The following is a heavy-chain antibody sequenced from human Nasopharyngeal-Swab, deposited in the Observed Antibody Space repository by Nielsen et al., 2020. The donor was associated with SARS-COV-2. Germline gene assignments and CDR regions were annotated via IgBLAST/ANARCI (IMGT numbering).Heavy chain of an antibody. Sequence: WVRQAPGQRLEWIGWIVVGSGNTSYAQKFQERVTITRDMSTSTVYMELSSLRSEDTAVYYCATDSSGYHDAFDIWGQGTMVTVSS. CDR3: ATDSSGYHDAFDI. CDR2: IVVGSGNT. J-gene: IGHJ3*02. D-gene: IGHD3-22*01. V-gene: IGHV1-58*01.